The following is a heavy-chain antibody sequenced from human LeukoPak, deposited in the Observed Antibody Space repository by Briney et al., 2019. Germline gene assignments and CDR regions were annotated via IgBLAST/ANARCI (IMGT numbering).Heavy chain of an antibody. CDR3: ARGDGYSRQPAFDY. CDR2: IYYTGST. Sequence: PSQTLSLTCTVSGGSISSGDYYWTWIRQHPGKGLEWIGYIYYTGSTYYNPSLQSRVSISEDTSKNQFSLRLSSVTAADTAVYYCARGDGYSRQPAFDYWGQGTLVTVSS. V-gene: IGHV4-31*03. D-gene: IGHD5-18*01. CDR1: GGSISSGDYY. J-gene: IGHJ4*02.